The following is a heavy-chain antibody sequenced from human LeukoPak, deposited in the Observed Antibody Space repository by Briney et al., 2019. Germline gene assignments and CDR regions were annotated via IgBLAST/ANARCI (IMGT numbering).Heavy chain of an antibody. CDR2: IYYTGNT. Sequence: PSETLSLTCTVSGGSISSYYWSWIRQPPGRGLEWIGYIYYTGNTNYNPSLKSRVAISVDTSKNQFSLKLSSVTAADTAVYYCARARHNPVDCSGGSCYSVPFDYWGQGTLVTVSS. J-gene: IGHJ4*02. CDR1: GGSISSYY. D-gene: IGHD2-15*01. V-gene: IGHV4-59*12. CDR3: ARARHNPVDCSGGSCYSVPFDY.